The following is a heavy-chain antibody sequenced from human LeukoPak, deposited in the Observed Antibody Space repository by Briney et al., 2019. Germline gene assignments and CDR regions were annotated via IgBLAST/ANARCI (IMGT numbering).Heavy chain of an antibody. J-gene: IGHJ3*02. CDR2: ISAYNGNT. Sequence: ASVKVSCKSSGYTFTSYGISWVRQAPGQGLEWMGWISAYNGNTNYAQKLQGRVTMTTDTSTSTAYMELKSLRSDDTAVYYCARDSSEQWLVEDAFDIWGQGTMVTVSS. V-gene: IGHV1-18*01. D-gene: IGHD6-19*01. CDR1: GYTFTSYG. CDR3: ARDSSEQWLVEDAFDI.